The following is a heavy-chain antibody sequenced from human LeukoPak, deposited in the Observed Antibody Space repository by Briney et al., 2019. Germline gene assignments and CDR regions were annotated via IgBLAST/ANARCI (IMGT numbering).Heavy chain of an antibody. J-gene: IGHJ6*02. CDR3: AMRGSSYYYYGMDV. CDR1: GFTFSSYE. CDR2: ISSSGSTI. Sequence: GGSLRLSCAASGFTFSSYEMNWVRQAPGKGLEWVSYISSSGSTIYCADSVKGRFTVSRDNAKNSLYLQMNSLRAEDTAVYYCAMRGSSYYYYGMDVWGQGTTVTVSS. D-gene: IGHD3-10*01. V-gene: IGHV3-48*03.